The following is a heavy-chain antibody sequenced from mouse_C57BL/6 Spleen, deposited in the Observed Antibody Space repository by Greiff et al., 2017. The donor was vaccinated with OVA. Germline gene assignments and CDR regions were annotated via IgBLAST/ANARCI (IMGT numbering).Heavy chain of an antibody. J-gene: IGHJ4*01. CDR3: ARDRNWDGGEDY. V-gene: IGHV3-6*01. CDR2: ISYDGSN. D-gene: IGHD4-1*01. Sequence: ESGPGLVKPSQSLSLTCSVTGYSITSGYYWNWIRQFPGNKLEWMGYISYDGSNNYNPSLKNRISITRDTSKNQFFLKLNSVTTEDTATYYCARDRNWDGGEDYWGQGTSVTVSS. CDR1: GYSITSGYY.